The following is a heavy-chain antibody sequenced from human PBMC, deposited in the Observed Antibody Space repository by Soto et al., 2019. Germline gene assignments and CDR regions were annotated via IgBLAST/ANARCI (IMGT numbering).Heavy chain of an antibody. CDR1: GFTFSSYA. CDR2: ISSNGGST. J-gene: IGHJ4*02. V-gene: IGHV3-64D*06. CDR3: VKDRYVDY. Sequence: LRLSCSVFGFTFSSYAMHWVRQAPGKGLQYVSSISSNGGSTYYADSVKGRLTISRDNSKNTLYLQMSSLRVEDTALYYCVKDRYVDYWGQGALVTVSS.